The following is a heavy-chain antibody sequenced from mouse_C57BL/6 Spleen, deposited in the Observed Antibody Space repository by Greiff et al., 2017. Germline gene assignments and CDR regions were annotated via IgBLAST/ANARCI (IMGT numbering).Heavy chain of an antibody. CDR2: INPNNGGT. D-gene: IGHD2-2*01. J-gene: IGHJ1*03. CDR1: GYTFTDYN. V-gene: IGHV1-18*01. Sequence: VQLQQSGPELVKPGASVKIPCKASGYTFTDYNMDWVKQSHGKSLEWIGDINPNNGGTIYNQKFKGKATLTVDKSSSTAYMELRSLTSEDTAVYNCARGGDYYGNDVGYLDVWGTGTTVTVSS. CDR3: ARGGDYYGNDVGYLDV.